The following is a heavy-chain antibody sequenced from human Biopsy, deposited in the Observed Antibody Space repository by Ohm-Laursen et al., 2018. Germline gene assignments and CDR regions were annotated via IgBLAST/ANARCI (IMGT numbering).Heavy chain of an antibody. CDR2: ISHTGYT. D-gene: IGHD4-23*01. CDR3: ARGSNEYGGLYFPH. CDR1: GGSFTGHY. V-gene: IGHV4-59*11. Sequence: GTLSFTWTVSGGSFTGHYWTWIRQPPGKGLEWIGHISHTGYTSYKSSLKSRVTISLDTSRKHFSLRLTSLAAADTAVYYCARGSNEYGGLYFPHWGQGTLVTVSS. J-gene: IGHJ1*01.